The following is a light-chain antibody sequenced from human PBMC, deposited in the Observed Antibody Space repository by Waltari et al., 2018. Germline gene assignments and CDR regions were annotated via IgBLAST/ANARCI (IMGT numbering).Light chain of an antibody. CDR3: LQYNSDPWT. J-gene: IGKJ1*01. CDR1: QGISTY. Sequence: IQMTQSPSSLSASAGDRVTITCRASQGISTYLNWYQQKPGKAPKRLIYAASSLESGVPSRFSGSGSGTDFTLTISSLQPEDFATYYCLQYNSDPWTFGQGTKVEIK. V-gene: IGKV1-17*01. CDR2: AAS.